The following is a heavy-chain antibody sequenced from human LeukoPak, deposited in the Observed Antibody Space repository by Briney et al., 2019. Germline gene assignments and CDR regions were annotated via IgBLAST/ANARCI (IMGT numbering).Heavy chain of an antibody. V-gene: IGHV4-59*01. CDR3: ARGPANYDILTGYYHDAFDI. CDR2: IYYSGST. Sequence: SETLSLTCTVSGGSISSYYWSWIRQPPGKGLEWIGYIYYSGSTNYNPSLKSRVTISVDTSMNQFSLKLSSVTAADTAVYYCARGPANYDILTGYYHDAFDIWGQGTMVTVSS. CDR1: GGSISSYY. J-gene: IGHJ3*02. D-gene: IGHD3-9*01.